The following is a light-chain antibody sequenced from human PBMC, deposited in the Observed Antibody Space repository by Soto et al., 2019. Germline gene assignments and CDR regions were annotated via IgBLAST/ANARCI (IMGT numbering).Light chain of an antibody. Sequence: IRMSQYPSTMSESXGDRVTIICRASATISSLLAWYQQTPGKAPKLXXYKSSTLKRVGPSRFSCSGSETEFTRTISSLQPDDFATYYGQHYNSYSEAFGQGTKVDI. V-gene: IGKV1-5*03. CDR2: KSS. CDR1: ATISSL. CDR3: QHYNSYSEA. J-gene: IGKJ1*01.